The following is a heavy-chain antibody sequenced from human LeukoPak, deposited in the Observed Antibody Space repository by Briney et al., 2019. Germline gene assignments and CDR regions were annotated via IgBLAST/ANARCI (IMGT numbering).Heavy chain of an antibody. CDR3: ARGMEPLNLYYMDV. CDR2: MNPNSGNT. V-gene: IGHV1-8*01. Sequence: ASVKVSCKASGYTFTSYDINWVRQATGQGLEWMGWMNPNSGNTGYAQKFQGRVTMTRNTSISTAYMELSSLRSEDTAVYYCARGMEPLNLYYMDVWGKGTTVTVSS. D-gene: IGHD1-26*01. CDR1: GYTFTSYD. J-gene: IGHJ6*03.